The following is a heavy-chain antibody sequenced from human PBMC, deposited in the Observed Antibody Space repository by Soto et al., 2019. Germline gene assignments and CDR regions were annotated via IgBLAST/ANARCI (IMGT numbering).Heavy chain of an antibody. CDR1: GFPFVSHA. J-gene: IGHJ6*02. CDR3: ARGSDISEKNPRDA. Sequence: PGGSLRLSCEGAGFPFVSHAMDWVRQAPGKGLEWVSTITGAFERTYYAASVKGRFTISRDNSKNTVYLQLDSLRDEDTAVYYCARGSDISEKNPRDAWGQGTTVTVSS. D-gene: IGHD3-9*01. V-gene: IGHV3-23*01. CDR2: ITGAFERT.